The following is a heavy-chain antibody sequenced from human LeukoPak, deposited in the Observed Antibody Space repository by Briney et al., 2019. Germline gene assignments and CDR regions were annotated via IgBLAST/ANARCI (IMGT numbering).Heavy chain of an antibody. D-gene: IGHD3-10*01. CDR2: ISGSGGST. J-gene: IGHJ4*02. CDR1: GFTFSSYA. CDR3: AKVGYGSGTFSG. V-gene: IGHV3-23*01. Sequence: GGSLRLSCAASGFTFSSYAMSWVRQAPGKGLEWVSAISGSGGSTYYADSVRGRFTISRDNSKNTLYLQMNSLRAEDTAVYYCAKVGYGSGTFSGWGQGTLVTVSS.